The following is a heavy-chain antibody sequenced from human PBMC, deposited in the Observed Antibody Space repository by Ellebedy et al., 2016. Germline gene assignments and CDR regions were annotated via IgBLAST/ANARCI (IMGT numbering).Heavy chain of an antibody. CDR1: GFTFSSYS. Sequence: GESLKISCAASGFTFSSYSMNWVHQAPGKGLEWVSSISSSSGYIYYPDSVKGRFTISRDNAKNSLYLQMNSLRAEDTAVYYCARDQGHCSGGSCYTAWFDPWGQGTLVTVSS. D-gene: IGHD2-15*01. V-gene: IGHV3-21*01. J-gene: IGHJ5*02. CDR2: ISSSSGYI. CDR3: ARDQGHCSGGSCYTAWFDP.